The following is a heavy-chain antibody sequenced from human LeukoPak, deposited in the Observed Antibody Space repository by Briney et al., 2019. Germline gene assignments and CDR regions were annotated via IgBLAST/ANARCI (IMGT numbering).Heavy chain of an antibody. CDR3: ARDISSSLDAFDI. CDR1: GFTFSSFG. CDR2: IWYDGNSK. V-gene: IGHV3-33*01. D-gene: IGHD6-13*01. Sequence: GRSLRLSCAASGFTFSSFGLHWVRQAPGKGLEWVAVIWYDGNSKYYADSVKGRFTISRDNSKNRLNLQMNSLRAEDTAVYYCARDISSSLDAFDIWGQGTMVTVSS. J-gene: IGHJ3*02.